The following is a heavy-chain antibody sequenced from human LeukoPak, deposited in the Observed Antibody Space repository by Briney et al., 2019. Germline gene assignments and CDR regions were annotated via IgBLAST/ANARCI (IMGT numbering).Heavy chain of an antibody. CDR3: ARGATQNAFDT. V-gene: IGHV4-34*01. CDR2: INHSGST. J-gene: IGHJ3*02. Sequence: PSETLSLTCAVYGGSFSGYYWSWIRQPPGKGLEWIGEINHSGSTNYNPSLKSRVTISVDTSKNQFSLKLSSVTAADTAVYYCARGATQNAFDTWGQGTMVTVSS. CDR1: GGSFSGYY. D-gene: IGHD1-26*01.